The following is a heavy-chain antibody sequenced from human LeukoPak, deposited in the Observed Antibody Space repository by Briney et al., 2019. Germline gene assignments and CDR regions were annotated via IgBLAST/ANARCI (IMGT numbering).Heavy chain of an antibody. CDR3: ARDLMAIVGARIRGSFDI. CDR2: INPSGGST. J-gene: IGHJ3*02. D-gene: IGHD1-26*01. V-gene: IGHV1-46*01. CDR1: GYTFTSYY. Sequence: ASVKVSCKASGYTFTSYYMHWVRQAPGQGLEWMGIINPSGGSTSYAQKFQGRVTMTRDMSTSTVYMELSSLRSEDTAAYYCARDLMAIVGARIRGSFDIWGQGTMVTVSS.